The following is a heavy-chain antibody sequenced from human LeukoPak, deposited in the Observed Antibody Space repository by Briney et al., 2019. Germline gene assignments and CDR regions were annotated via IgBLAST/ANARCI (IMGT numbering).Heavy chain of an antibody. D-gene: IGHD6-13*01. J-gene: IGHJ4*02. CDR2: ISGSGGST. V-gene: IGHV3-23*01. CDR3: AKDWSPRYSSSWFAIFDY. Sequence: PGGSLRLSCAASGFTFSSYAMSWVRQAPGKGLEWVSAISGSGGSTYYADSVKGRFTISRDNSKNTLYLQMNSLRAEDTAVYYCAKDWSPRYSSSWFAIFDYWGQGTLVTVSS. CDR1: GFTFSSYA.